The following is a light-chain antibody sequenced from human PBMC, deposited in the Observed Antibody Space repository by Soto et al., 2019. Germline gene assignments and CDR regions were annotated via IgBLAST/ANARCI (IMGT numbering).Light chain of an antibody. CDR2: AAS. CDR1: QDISSW. V-gene: IGKV1-12*01. CDR3: QQANSLPLT. Sequence: DIRVTQSPSSVSASVGDRVTITCRASQDISSWLAWYQQKPGKAPKLLIYAASSLQSRVPSRFSGSGSGTDFSLTITSLQPEDFASYYCQQANSLPLTFGGGTKVDIK. J-gene: IGKJ4*01.